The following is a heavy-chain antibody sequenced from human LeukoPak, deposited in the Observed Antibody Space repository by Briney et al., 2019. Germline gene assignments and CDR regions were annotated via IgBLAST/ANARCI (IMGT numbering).Heavy chain of an antibody. D-gene: IGHD6-13*01. CDR2: VSGSGTTT. CDR3: AKGRIAAASTNWFDP. V-gene: IGHV3-23*01. Sequence: GGSLRLSCATSGFTFSSYAMNWVRQAPGMGLEWVSVVSGSGTTTYYADSVKGRFTISRDNSKNTLYLQMNSLRSEDTAVYYCAKGRIAAASTNWFDPWGQGTLVTVSS. J-gene: IGHJ5*02. CDR1: GFTFSSYA.